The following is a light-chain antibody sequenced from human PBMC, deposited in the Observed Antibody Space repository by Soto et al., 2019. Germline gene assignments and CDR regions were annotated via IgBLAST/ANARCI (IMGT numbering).Light chain of an antibody. CDR3: CSYSTDTTLYV. V-gene: IGLV2-14*01. CDR1: NSDVVDYNL. CDR2: DVS. Sequence: QSALTQPASVSGSPGQSITISCSGTNSDVVDYNLVSWYQQRPGEAPKLVIFDVSNRPSGVSDRFSGSKSGNTASLTISGLQAEDEGDYFCCSYSTDTTLYVFGSGTNVTVL. J-gene: IGLJ1*01.